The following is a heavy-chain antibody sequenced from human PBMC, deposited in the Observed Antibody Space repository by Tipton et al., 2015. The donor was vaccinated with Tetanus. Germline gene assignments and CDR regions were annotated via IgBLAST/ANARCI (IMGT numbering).Heavy chain of an antibody. J-gene: IGHJ4*02. CDR2: IFPDDSDT. Sequence: QLVQSGADVKKPGESLKISCKASGYSFTSHWIGWVRQMPGKGLEWMGMIFPDDSDTRYSPSFQGHVTFSVDKSTSTVYLQWSSLKASDTAMYYCARRDSNYDTYYFHYWGQGTLVTVSS. V-gene: IGHV5-51*01. D-gene: IGHD4-11*01. CDR1: GYSFTSHW. CDR3: ARRDSNYDTYYFHY.